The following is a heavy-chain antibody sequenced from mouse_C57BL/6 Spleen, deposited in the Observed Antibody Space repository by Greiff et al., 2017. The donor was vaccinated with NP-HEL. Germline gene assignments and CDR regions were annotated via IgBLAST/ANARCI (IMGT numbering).Heavy chain of an antibody. D-gene: IGHD2-2*01. V-gene: IGHV1-64*01. J-gene: IGHJ2*01. CDR3: ARAVYYGYLYFDY. Sequence: VQLQQPGAELVKPGASVKLSCKASGYTFTSYWMHWVKQRPGQGLEWIGMIHPNSGSTNYNEKFKSKATLTVDKSSSTAYMQLSSLTSEDSAVYYCARAVYYGYLYFDYWGQGTTLTVSS. CDR1: GYTFTSYW. CDR2: IHPNSGST.